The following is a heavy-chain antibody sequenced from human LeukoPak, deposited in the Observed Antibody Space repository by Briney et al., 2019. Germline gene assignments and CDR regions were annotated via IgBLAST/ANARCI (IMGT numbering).Heavy chain of an antibody. CDR3: ARLDFWSGGGY. Sequence: SETLSLTCTVSGGSISSSSYYWGWIRQPPGKGLEWIGSIYYSGSTYYNPSLKSRVTISVDTSKNQFSLKLSSVTAADTAVYYCARLDFWSGGGYWGQGTLVTVSS. D-gene: IGHD3-3*01. CDR1: GGSISSSSYY. J-gene: IGHJ4*02. V-gene: IGHV4-39*01. CDR2: IYYSGST.